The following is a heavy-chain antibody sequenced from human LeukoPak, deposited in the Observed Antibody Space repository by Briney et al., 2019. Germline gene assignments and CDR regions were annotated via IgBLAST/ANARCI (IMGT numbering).Heavy chain of an antibody. Sequence: PGGPLRLPCAALGFTFGSYWLSWVRQVQGKGLWWVANIKQDGSEKYYVDSVKGRFTISRDNAKNSLYLQMNSLRAEDTAVYYCSKEKSTVLTPGVDYWGQGTLVTVSS. CDR1: GFTFGSYW. J-gene: IGHJ4*02. CDR2: IKQDGSEK. CDR3: SKEKSTVLTPGVDY. V-gene: IGHV3-7*01. D-gene: IGHD4-23*01.